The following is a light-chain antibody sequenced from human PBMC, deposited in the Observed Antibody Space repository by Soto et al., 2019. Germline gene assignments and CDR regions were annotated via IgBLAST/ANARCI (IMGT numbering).Light chain of an antibody. CDR2: AAS. CDR1: QSITTY. Sequence: DIQMPQSPSSLSASVGDRVTITCRASQSITTYLNWYQQKAGKAPKLLIFAASSLQTGVPSRFGGRGSGTDFTLTISSLLPEDFATYYCQQSYSTPYTFGQGTKQAI. J-gene: IGKJ2*01. V-gene: IGKV1-39*01. CDR3: QQSYSTPYT.